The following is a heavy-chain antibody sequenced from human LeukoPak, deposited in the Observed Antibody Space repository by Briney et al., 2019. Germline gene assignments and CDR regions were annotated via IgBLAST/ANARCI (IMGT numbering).Heavy chain of an antibody. CDR2: ISWNSDSI. J-gene: IGHJ4*02. CDR1: GFTFDDYA. D-gene: IGHD6-13*01. V-gene: IGHV3-9*01. Sequence: QPGRSLRLSCAASGFTFDDYAMHWVRQAPGKGLEWVSGISWNSDSIGYADSVKGRFTISRDNAKNSLYLQMNSLRAEDTALYYCAKDIFTGIAAAGAIDYWGQGTLVTVSS. CDR3: AKDIFTGIAAAGAIDY.